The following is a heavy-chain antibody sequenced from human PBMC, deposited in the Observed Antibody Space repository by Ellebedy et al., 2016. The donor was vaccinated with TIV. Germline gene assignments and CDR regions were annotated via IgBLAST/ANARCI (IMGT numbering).Heavy chain of an antibody. D-gene: IGHD3-3*01. CDR1: GFTFSSHA. CDR2: ISGSGGTT. Sequence: GGSLRLSXAASGFTFSSHAVGWVRQAPGKGLEWVSVISGSGGTTYYADSVKGRFTISRDNSKNTLYLQMNSLRVEDTAVYYCAKDKRDEVYDDFWSGYCFDYWGQGTLVTVSS. V-gene: IGHV3-23*01. CDR3: AKDKRDEVYDDFWSGYCFDY. J-gene: IGHJ4*02.